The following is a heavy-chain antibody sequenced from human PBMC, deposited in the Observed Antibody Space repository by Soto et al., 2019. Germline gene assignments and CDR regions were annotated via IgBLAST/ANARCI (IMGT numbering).Heavy chain of an antibody. CDR3: AKPQYYYDSSGYSDPQGYDY. CDR2: ISGSGSST. J-gene: IGHJ4*02. V-gene: IGHV3-23*01. CDR1: GFTFSSYA. Sequence: GGSLRLSCAASGFTFSSYAMSWVRQAPGKGLEWVSAISGSGSSTYYADSVKGRFTISRDNSKNTLYLQMNSLRAEDTAVYYCAKPQYYYDSSGYSDPQGYDYWGQGTLVTVSS. D-gene: IGHD3-22*01.